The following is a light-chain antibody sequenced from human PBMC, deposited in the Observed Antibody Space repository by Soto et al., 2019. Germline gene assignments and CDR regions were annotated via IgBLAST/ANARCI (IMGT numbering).Light chain of an antibody. CDR2: GNS. CDR3: QSYDSSLSGYVV. V-gene: IGLV1-40*01. J-gene: IGLJ2*01. Sequence: QSVLTQPPSVSGAPGQRVTISCTGSSSNIGAGYDVHWYQQLPGTAPKLLIYGNSNRPSGVPDRFSGSKSDTSASLAITGLQAEDEADYDCQSYDSSLSGYVVFGGGTKLTVL. CDR1: SSNIGAGYD.